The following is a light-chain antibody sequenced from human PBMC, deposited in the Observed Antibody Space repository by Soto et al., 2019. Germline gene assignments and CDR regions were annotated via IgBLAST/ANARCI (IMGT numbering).Light chain of an antibody. CDR2: EDN. V-gene: IGLV3-1*01. Sequence: SSELTQPPSVSVSPGQTASIPCSGDKLGDKYASWYQQRPGQSPVVVIYEDNKRPSGIPERFSGSNSGNTATLTISGTQATDEADYYCQAWDSSTHDVFGTGTKLTVL. CDR1: KLGDKY. J-gene: IGLJ1*01. CDR3: QAWDSSTHDV.